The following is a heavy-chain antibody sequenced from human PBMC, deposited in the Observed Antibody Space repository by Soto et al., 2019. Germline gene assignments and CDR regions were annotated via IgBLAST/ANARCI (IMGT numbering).Heavy chain of an antibody. Sequence: PGGSLRLSCAASGFTFSSYAMSWVRQAPGKGLEWVSAISGSGGSTYYADSVKGRFTISRDNSKNTLYLQMNSLRAEDTAVYYCAKGIDYGDIYGMDVWGQGTTVTVSS. CDR3: AKGIDYGDIYGMDV. D-gene: IGHD4-17*01. J-gene: IGHJ6*02. V-gene: IGHV3-23*01. CDR2: ISGSGGST. CDR1: GFTFSSYA.